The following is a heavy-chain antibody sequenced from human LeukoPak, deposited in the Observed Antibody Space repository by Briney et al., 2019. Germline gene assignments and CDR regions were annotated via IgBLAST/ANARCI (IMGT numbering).Heavy chain of an antibody. V-gene: IGHV1-24*01. CDR1: GYTLTGLS. CDR3: ATSVRRITIFGVITSTLPNYYSMDV. J-gene: IGHJ6*03. Sequence: GASVKVSCKVSGYTLTGLSMHWVRQAPGQGLEWMGGFDPEDGETIYAQKFQGRVTMTEDTSTDTAYMELSSLRSEDTAVYYCATSVRRITIFGVITSTLPNYYSMDVWGKGTTVTVSS. D-gene: IGHD3-3*01. CDR2: FDPEDGET.